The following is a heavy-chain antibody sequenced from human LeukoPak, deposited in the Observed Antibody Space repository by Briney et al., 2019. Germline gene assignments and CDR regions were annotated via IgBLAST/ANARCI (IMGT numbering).Heavy chain of an antibody. Sequence: GGSLRLSCAASGFXFDDYGISWVRQAPGKGLEWVSGLNWNGGSTGYADSVKGRSTISRDNAKNSLYLQMNSLRAEDTALYYCARGAAGTTFDYWGQGTLATVSS. CDR3: ARGAAGTTFDY. V-gene: IGHV3-20*04. CDR2: LNWNGGST. J-gene: IGHJ4*02. D-gene: IGHD1-1*01. CDR1: GFXFDDYG.